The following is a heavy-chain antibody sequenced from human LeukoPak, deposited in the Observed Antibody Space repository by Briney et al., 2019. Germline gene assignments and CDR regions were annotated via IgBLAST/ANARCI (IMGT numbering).Heavy chain of an antibody. J-gene: IGHJ4*02. Sequence: ASLKVTCKVSGNTLSEVSINWLRQAPGKGLEWMGGFDPEDGEFFYPQKFQDRVTFTEDTSTDTASMELTSLTSDDTAIYYCATALLVSSWNPFDHWGQGTLVTVAS. V-gene: IGHV1-24*01. CDR2: FDPEDGEF. CDR3: ATALLVSSWNPFDH. CDR1: GNTLSEVS. D-gene: IGHD6-13*01.